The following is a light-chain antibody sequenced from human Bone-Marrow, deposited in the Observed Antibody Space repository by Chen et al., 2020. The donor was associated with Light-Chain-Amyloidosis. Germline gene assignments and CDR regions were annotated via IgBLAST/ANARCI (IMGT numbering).Light chain of an antibody. V-gene: IGLV3-25*03. CDR1: ALPKEN. CDR3: QSADSSGSYLVI. Sequence: SYELTQPPSVSVSPGQTARITCSGDALPKENAYWYQQKPGQAPVLVIYTDSERPLGIPERFSGSSSGTTVTLTISGVQAEDEADYYCQSADSSGSYLVIFGGGTKLTVL. J-gene: IGLJ2*01. CDR2: TDS.